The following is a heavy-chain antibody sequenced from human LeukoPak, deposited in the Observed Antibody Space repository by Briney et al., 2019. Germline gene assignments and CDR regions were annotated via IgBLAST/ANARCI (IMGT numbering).Heavy chain of an antibody. D-gene: IGHD5-24*01. J-gene: IGHJ4*01. Sequence: PGGSLRLSCAASGFTFSSYSMNWVRQAPGKGLEWVSSISSISSYIYYADSVKGRFTISRDNAKNSLYLQMNSLRAEDTAVYYCASAREMATIRSYWGHGTLVTVSS. CDR2: ISSISSYI. CDR3: ASAREMATIRSY. V-gene: IGHV3-21*01. CDR1: GFTFSSYS.